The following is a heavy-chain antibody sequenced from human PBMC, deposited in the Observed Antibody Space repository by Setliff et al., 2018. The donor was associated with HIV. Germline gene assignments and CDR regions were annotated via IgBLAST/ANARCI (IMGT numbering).Heavy chain of an antibody. D-gene: IGHD4-4*01. V-gene: IGHV1-3*01. CDR2: INAGNGDT. CDR1: GYTFTSYA. CDR3: ARDSGDDYSDYYYGMDV. Sequence: ASVKVSCKASGYTFTSYAMHWVRQAPGQRLEWMGWINAGNGDTKYSQKFQGRATFTWDTSASTAYMELSSLRSEDTALYYCARDSGDDYSDYYYGMDVWGQGTTVTVSS. J-gene: IGHJ6*02.